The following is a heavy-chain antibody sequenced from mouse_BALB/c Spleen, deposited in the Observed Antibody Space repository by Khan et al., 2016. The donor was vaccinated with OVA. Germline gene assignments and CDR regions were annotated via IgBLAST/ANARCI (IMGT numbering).Heavy chain of an antibody. J-gene: IGHJ3*01. CDR3: ARQGRSIHYYGCCAY. D-gene: IGHD1-2*01. CDR1: GFAFSSYD. Sequence: EVQGVESGGGLVKPGGSLKLSCAASGFAFSSYDMSWVRQTPEKRLEWVATISSGGSYTYYPDSVKGRFTISRDNARNTLYLQMSSLRSDDTALYNCARQGRSIHYYGCCAYWGLGTLVTVSA. V-gene: IGHV5-9*02. CDR2: ISSGGSYT.